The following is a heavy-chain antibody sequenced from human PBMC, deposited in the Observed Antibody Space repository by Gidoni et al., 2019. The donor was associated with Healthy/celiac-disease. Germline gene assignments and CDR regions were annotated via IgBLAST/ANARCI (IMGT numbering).Heavy chain of an antibody. Sequence: QVQLVESGGGVVQPGRSLSLSCAASGFTFSSYAMHWVRQAPGKGLGWVEVISYDGSNKYYADSVKGRFTISRDNSKNTLYLQMNSRRAEDTAVYYCARELEQWAVYYFDYWGQGTLVTVSS. CDR3: ARELEQWAVYYFDY. D-gene: IGHD6-19*01. V-gene: IGHV3-30-3*01. CDR2: ISYDGSNK. CDR1: GFTFSSYA. J-gene: IGHJ4*02.